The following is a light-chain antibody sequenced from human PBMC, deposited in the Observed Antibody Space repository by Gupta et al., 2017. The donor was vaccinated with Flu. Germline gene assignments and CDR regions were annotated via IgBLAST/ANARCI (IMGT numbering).Light chain of an antibody. CDR1: QSALYSSNNKNY. CDR3: QQYYSTVT. J-gene: IGKJ1*01. CDR2: WAS. Sequence: DIVMTQSPDSLPVSLGERATINCKSSQSALYSSNNKNYLAWYQQKPGQPPQLLIYWASNRESGVPDRFSGSGSGTDFTLTISSLQAEDVAVYYLQQYYSTVTFGQGTKVEIK. V-gene: IGKV4-1*01.